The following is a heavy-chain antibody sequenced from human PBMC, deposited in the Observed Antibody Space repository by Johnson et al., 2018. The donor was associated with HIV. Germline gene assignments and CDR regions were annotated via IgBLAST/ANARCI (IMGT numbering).Heavy chain of an antibody. CDR3: AKPPLITMIVVVADGANAFDI. V-gene: IGHV3-20*04. D-gene: IGHD3-22*01. CDR1: GFTFSSYD. J-gene: IGHJ3*02. Sequence: VLLVESGGGLVQPGGSLRLSCAASGFTFSSYDMHWVRQATGKGLEWVSGINWNGGSTGYADSVKGRFTISRDNAKNSLYLQMNSLRAEDTAVYYCAKPPLITMIVVVADGANAFDIWGQGTMVTVSS. CDR2: INWNGGST.